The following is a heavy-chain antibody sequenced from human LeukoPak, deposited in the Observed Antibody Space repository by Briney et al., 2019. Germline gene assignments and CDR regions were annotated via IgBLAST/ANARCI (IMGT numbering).Heavy chain of an antibody. CDR3: VRRDITSRYVVWFDP. V-gene: IGHV5-51*01. J-gene: IGHJ5*02. CDR1: GYSFTSYW. D-gene: IGHD2-2*01. Sequence: GESLKISCKGSGYSFTSYWIGWVRQMPGKGLELMVIIYPGDSDTRYRPSFQGQVTISADKSINTAYLQWNSLKASDTAIYYCVRRDITSRYVVWFDPWGQGTPVTVSS. CDR2: IYPGDSDT.